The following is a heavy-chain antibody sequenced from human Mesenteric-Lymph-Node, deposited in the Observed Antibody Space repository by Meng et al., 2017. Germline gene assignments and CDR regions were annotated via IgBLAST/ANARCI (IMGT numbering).Heavy chain of an antibody. V-gene: IGHV3-64*02. J-gene: IGHJ4*02. D-gene: IGHD1-26*01. CDR2: ISSNGGST. CDR1: GFTFSSYA. Sequence: GGSLRLSCAASGFTFSSYAMHWVRQAPGKGLEYVSAISSNGGSTNYADSVKGRFTISRDNSKNTLYLQMGSLRTEDTAMYYCVRVAVGPSAYDYWGQGTLVTVSS. CDR3: VRVAVGPSAYDY.